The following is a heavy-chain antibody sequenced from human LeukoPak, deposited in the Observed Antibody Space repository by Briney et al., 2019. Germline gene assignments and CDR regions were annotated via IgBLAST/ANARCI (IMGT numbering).Heavy chain of an antibody. CDR1: GFTFSSYG. V-gene: IGHV3-33*01. J-gene: IGHJ3*02. CDR2: IWYDGSNK. CDR3: ARDRGHYYGSGQPDDAFDI. D-gene: IGHD3-10*01. Sequence: GRSLRLSCAASGFTFSSYGMHWVRQAPGKGLEWVAVIWYDGSNKYYADSVKGRFTISRDNSKNTLYLQMNSLRAEDTAVYYCARDRGHYYGSGQPDDAFDIWGQGTMDTVSS.